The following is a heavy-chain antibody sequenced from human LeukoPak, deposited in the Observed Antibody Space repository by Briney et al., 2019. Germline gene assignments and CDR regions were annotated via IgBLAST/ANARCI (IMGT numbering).Heavy chain of an antibody. CDR2: IYSDNT. V-gene: IGHV3-53*01. Sequence: GGSLRLSCTVSGFTVSSNSMSWVRQAPGKGLEWVSFIYSDNTHYSDSVKGRFTISRDNSKNTLYLQMNSLRAEDTAVYYCARAPAYYYYYYMDVWGKGTTVTVSS. J-gene: IGHJ6*03. CDR1: GFTVSSNS. CDR3: ARAPAYYYYYYMDV.